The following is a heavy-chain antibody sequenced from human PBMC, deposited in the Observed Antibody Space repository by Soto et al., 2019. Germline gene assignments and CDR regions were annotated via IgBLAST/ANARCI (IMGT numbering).Heavy chain of an antibody. V-gene: IGHV5-51*01. Sequence: GESLKISCKGSGYGFTSYWIGWVRQMPGKGLEWMGIIYPGDSDTRYSPSFQGQVTISADKSISTAYLQWSSLKASDTAMYYCARHVATADYYYGLDVWGQGTTVTVSS. D-gene: IGHD6-13*01. CDR2: IYPGDSDT. J-gene: IGHJ6*02. CDR1: GYGFTSYW. CDR3: ARHVATADYYYGLDV.